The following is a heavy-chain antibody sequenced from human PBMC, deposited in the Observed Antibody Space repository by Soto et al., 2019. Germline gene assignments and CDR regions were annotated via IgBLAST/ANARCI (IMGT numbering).Heavy chain of an antibody. Sequence: PGGSLRLSCAASGFTFSTYDMIWVRQAPGKGLEWVSDIRGRGNSAFYADSVKGRFTISRDNSNNTLYLQMNNLRADDTAVYYCARAAPVAGTNYFDFWGQGTLVTVSS. CDR3: ARAAPVAGTNYFDF. CDR2: IRGRGNSA. V-gene: IGHV3-23*01. D-gene: IGHD6-19*01. CDR1: GFTFSTYD. J-gene: IGHJ4*02.